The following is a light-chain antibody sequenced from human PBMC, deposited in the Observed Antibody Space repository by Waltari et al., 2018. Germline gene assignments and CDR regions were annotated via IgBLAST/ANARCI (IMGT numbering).Light chain of an antibody. J-gene: IGKJ2*01. Sequence: IVMTQSPATLSVSPGERATLSCRASQSVGSNLAWYQQKPGQALRLLIFAASRRATGIPARFSGSGSGTEFTLTIGSLQSEDFAVYYCQQYNNWPPYTFGQGTKLEIK. CDR3: QQYNNWPPYT. V-gene: IGKV3-15*01. CDR1: QSVGSN. CDR2: AAS.